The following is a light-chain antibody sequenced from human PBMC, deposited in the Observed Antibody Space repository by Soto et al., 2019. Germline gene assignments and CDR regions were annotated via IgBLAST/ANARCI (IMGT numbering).Light chain of an antibody. CDR1: SSDVGSYNR. Sequence: QSVLTQPPSVSGSPGQSVTISCPGTSSDVGSYNRVSWYQQPPGPAPKLLIYEVSNRPSGVPDRFSGSKSGNTASLPISGLQAEDEADYYCSLYTSSSTYVFGTGTKLTGL. V-gene: IGLV2-18*01. CDR2: EVS. CDR3: SLYTSSSTYV. J-gene: IGLJ1*01.